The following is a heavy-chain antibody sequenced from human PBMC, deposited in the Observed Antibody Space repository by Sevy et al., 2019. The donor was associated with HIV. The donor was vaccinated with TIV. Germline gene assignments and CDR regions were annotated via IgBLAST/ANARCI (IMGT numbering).Heavy chain of an antibody. J-gene: IGHJ4*02. CDR3: ATLGVVGATTGLDY. D-gene: IGHD1-26*01. V-gene: IGHV1-24*01. CDR2: FDPEDGET. Sequence: ASVKVSCKVSGYTLTELSMHWVRQAPGKGLEWMGGFDPEDGETIYAQKFQGRVTMTEETSTDTAYMELSSLRSWDTAVYYCATLGVVGATTGLDYWGQGTLVTVSS. CDR1: GYTLTELS.